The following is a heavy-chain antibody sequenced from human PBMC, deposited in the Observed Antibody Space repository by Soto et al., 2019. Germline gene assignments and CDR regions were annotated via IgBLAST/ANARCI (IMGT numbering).Heavy chain of an antibody. CDR1: GFNFDNYG. J-gene: IGHJ4*02. V-gene: IGHV3-30*18. CDR3: AKGGVGGTFYSHLAF. Sequence: QVQLVESGGGVVQPGGSLRLSCQASGFNFDNYGMHWVRQAPGKGLEWVAVITYDGSFQYYADSVKGRFTISRDNSKNTLSLHLMNLKTEDTAVYDWAKGGVGGTFYSHLAFWGQGTLVTVSS. D-gene: IGHD1-1*01. CDR2: ITYDGSFQ.